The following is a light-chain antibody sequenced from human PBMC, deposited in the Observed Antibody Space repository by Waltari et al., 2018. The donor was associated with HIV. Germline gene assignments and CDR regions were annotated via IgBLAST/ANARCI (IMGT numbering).Light chain of an antibody. V-gene: IGLV3-25*03. CDR3: QSTDSSGSYV. CDR1: ALATHY. Sequence: SYELKQPPSVSVSPGQTATITCSGDALATHYGFWYQQKAGHAPLVIIYKDSERPSGIPERISGSSSGTTVTLTIREVQAEDEADYYCQSTDSSGSYVFGSGTKVTVL. J-gene: IGLJ1*01. CDR2: KDS.